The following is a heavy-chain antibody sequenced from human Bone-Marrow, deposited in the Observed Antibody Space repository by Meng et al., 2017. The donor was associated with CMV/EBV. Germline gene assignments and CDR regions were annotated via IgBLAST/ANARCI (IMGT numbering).Heavy chain of an antibody. V-gene: IGHV3-21*01. CDR3: ARGAGYVFDP. J-gene: IGHJ5*02. Sequence: GESLKISCAASGFTFSSYSMNWVRQAPGKGLEWVSSISSSSSYIYYADSVKGRFTISRDNAKNSLYLQMNSLRAEDTAVYYCARGAGYVFDPWGQGTLVTVSS. CDR1: GFTFSSYS. CDR2: ISSSSSYI. D-gene: IGHD3-16*01.